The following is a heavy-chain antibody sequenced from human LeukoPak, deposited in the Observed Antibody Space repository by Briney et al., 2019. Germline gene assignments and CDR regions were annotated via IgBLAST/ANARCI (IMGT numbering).Heavy chain of an antibody. CDR2: IYTSGST. CDR3: AASKIVEPAAIRPYWYFDL. D-gene: IGHD2-2*02. J-gene: IGHJ2*01. V-gene: IGHV4-4*07. CDR1: GGSISSYY. Sequence: SETLSLTCTVSGGSISSYYWSWIRQPAGKGLDWIGRIYTSGSTNYNPSLKSRVTMSVDTSKNQFSLKLSSVTAADTAVYYCAASKIVEPAAIRPYWYFDLWGRGTPVTVSS.